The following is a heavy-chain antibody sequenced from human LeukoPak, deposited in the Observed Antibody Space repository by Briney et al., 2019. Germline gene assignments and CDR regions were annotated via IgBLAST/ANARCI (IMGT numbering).Heavy chain of an antibody. D-gene: IGHD3-10*01. Sequence: PSETLSLTCTVSGGSISSYYWSWIRQPAGKGLEWIGRIYTSGSTNYNPPPKSRVTMSVDTSKNQFSLKLSSVTAADTAVYYCARDRGVRGVIGAFDIWGQGTMVTVSS. V-gene: IGHV4-4*07. CDR2: IYTSGST. J-gene: IGHJ3*02. CDR1: GGSISSYY. CDR3: ARDRGVRGVIGAFDI.